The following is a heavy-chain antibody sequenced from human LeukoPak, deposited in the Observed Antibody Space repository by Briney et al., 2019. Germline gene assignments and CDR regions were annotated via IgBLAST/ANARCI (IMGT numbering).Heavy chain of an antibody. J-gene: IGHJ4*02. D-gene: IGHD3-22*01. CDR2: MKQYGNEN. Sequence: GGSLRLSCAASGFTSSSYWMTWVRQAPGKGLEWVASMKQYGNENYYVESVKGRFIISRDNAKNSLYLQMNSLRVEDTALYYCAREGSRSIGPPDYWGQGTLVTVSS. CDR3: AREGSRSIGPPDY. V-gene: IGHV3-7*01. CDR1: GFTSSSYW.